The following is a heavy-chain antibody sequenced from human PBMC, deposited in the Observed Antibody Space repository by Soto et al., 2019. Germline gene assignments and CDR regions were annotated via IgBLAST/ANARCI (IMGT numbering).Heavy chain of an antibody. J-gene: IGHJ3*02. CDR1: GYTFTSYD. Sequence: VASVKVSCKASGYTFTSYDINWVRQATGQGLEWMGWMNPNSGNTGYAQKFQGRVTMTRNTSISTAYMELSSLRSEDTAVYYCARVIRGWYSDAFDIWGQGTMVTVSS. D-gene: IGHD6-19*01. V-gene: IGHV1-8*01. CDR2: MNPNSGNT. CDR3: ARVIRGWYSDAFDI.